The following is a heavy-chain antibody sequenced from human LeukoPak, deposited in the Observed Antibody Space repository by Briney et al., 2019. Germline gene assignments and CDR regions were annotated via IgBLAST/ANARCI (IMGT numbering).Heavy chain of an antibody. J-gene: IGHJ4*02. CDR2: ISGSGGGT. CDR3: AKHSSSWHYFDY. Sequence: GGSLRLSCAASGFTFSNASMSWVRQAPGKGLEWVSAISGSGGGTYFADSVKGRFTISRDNSKNTLFLQMDSLRADDTAVYYCAKHSSSWHYFDYWGQGTLVTVSS. V-gene: IGHV3-23*01. CDR1: GFTFSNAS. D-gene: IGHD6-13*01.